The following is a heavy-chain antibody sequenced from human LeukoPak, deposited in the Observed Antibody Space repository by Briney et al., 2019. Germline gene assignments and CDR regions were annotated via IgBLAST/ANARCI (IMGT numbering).Heavy chain of an antibody. CDR1: VFRFSSYG. CDR2: ISSSSSYI. D-gene: IGHD3-22*01. J-gene: IGHJ4*02. V-gene: IGHV3-21*01. Sequence: NPGRSLRLSCEASVFRFSSYGMNWVRQAPGKGLEWVSSISSSSSYIYYADSVKGRFTISRDNAKNSLYLQMNSLRAEDTAVYYCARDQGVVITIDYWGQGTLVTVSS. CDR3: ARDQGVVITIDY.